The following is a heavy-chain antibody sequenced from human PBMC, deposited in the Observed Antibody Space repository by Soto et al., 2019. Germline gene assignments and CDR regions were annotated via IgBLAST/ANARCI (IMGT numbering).Heavy chain of an antibody. V-gene: IGHV3-74*01. CDR2: INGDGSRT. J-gene: IGHJ6*02. CDR1: GFTFSYYW. D-gene: IGHD2-2*01. Sequence: EVQLVESGGGLVQPGGSLRLSCAASGFTFSYYWMHWVRQAPGKGLVWVSRINGDGSRTSYADSVKGRFTMSRDNAKNTLYLQMNSLRAEDTAVYYCATGHASREVYPYYGMDVWGQGTTVTVSS. CDR3: ATGHASREVYPYYGMDV.